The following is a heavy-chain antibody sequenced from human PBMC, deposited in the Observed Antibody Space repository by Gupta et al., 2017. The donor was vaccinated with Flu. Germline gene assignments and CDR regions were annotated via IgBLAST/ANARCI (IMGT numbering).Heavy chain of an antibody. CDR2: IWYDGNNK. V-gene: IGHV3-33*01. J-gene: IGHJ4*02. Sequence: VQLVESGGVVVQPGRSLRLSCAASGFSFSSYGILWVRQVPGKGLEWVAVIWYDGNNKHYADSVKGRFAISRDNSKNTLYLQMNSLRAEDTAVYYCARGYLSYDSSGLFYFDYWGQGTLVTVSS. CDR1: GFSFSSYG. CDR3: ARGYLSYDSSGLFYFDY. D-gene: IGHD3-22*01.